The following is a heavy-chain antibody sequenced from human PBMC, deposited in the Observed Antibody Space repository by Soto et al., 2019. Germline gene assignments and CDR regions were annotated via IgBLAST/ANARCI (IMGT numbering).Heavy chain of an antibody. CDR3: ARGVFLTYDDY. J-gene: IGHJ4*02. CDR1: GYTFTSYA. V-gene: IGHV1-3*01. D-gene: IGHD3-16*01. CDR2: INAGNGNT. Sequence: QVQLVQSGAEVKKPGASVKVSCKASGYTFTSYAMHWVRQAPGQRLEWMGWINAGNGNTKYSQKLQGRVTITRDTSASTAYMELSSLRSEDTAVYYCARGVFLTYDDYWGQGTLVTVSS.